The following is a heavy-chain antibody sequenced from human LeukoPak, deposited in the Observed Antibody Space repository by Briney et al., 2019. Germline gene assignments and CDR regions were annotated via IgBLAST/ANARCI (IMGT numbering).Heavy chain of an antibody. D-gene: IGHD4/OR15-4a*01. CDR3: ASFRGAIPDYYYYGMDV. V-gene: IGHV1-8*02. CDR2: MNPNSGNT. Sequence: ASVKVSCKASGYTFTRYDINWVRQATGQGLEWMGWMNPNSGNTGYAQKFQGRVTMTRNTSISTAYMELSSLRSEDTAVYYCASFRGAIPDYYYYGMDVWGQGTTVTVSS. CDR1: GYTFTRYD. J-gene: IGHJ6*02.